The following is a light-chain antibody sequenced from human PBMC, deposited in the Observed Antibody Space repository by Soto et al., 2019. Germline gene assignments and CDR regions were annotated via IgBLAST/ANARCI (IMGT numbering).Light chain of an antibody. CDR3: QQYSSHST. CDR1: QSISSW. Sequence: DIQMTQSPFTLSASVGDRFTMTFRASQSISSWLAWYQQKPGKAPKLLIYQASSLENGVPSRFSGSGSGTEFSLTISSLQPDDFATYYCQQYSSHSTFGQGTKVDIK. CDR2: QAS. V-gene: IGKV1-5*03. J-gene: IGKJ1*01.